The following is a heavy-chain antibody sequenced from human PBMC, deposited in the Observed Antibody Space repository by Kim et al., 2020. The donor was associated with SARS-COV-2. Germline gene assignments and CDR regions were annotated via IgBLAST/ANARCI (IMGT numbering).Heavy chain of an antibody. J-gene: IGHJ6*02. CDR3: ARVQTTLYYYYGMDV. V-gene: IGHV3-21*01. D-gene: IGHD1-1*01. Sequence: DSVKGRFTISRDNAKNSLYLQMNSLRAEDTAVYYCARVQTTLYYYYGMDVWGQGTTVTVSS.